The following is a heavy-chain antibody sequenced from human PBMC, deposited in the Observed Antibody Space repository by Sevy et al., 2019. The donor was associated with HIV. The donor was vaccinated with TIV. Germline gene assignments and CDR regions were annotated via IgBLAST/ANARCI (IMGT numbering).Heavy chain of an antibody. V-gene: IGHV3-11*04. CDR3: ATARGSYSFDS. CDR1: GFTFSDYY. Sequence: GGSLRLSCAASGFTFSDYYMSWIRQAPGKGLECVSYISSSGDAAYYADSVKGRLTISRDNAKNSLYLQMNGLRAEDTAVYYCATARGSYSFDSWGQGTLVTVSS. CDR2: ISSSGDAA. J-gene: IGHJ4*02. D-gene: IGHD1-26*01.